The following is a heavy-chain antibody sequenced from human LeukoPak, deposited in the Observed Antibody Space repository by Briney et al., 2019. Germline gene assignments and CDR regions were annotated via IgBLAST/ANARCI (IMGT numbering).Heavy chain of an antibody. CDR3: ARDRDERNDAFDI. CDR2: IIPIFGTA. J-gene: IGHJ3*02. CDR1: GGTFSSYA. Sequence: SVKVSCKASGGTFSSYAISWVRQAPGQGLEWMGGIIPIFGTANYAQKFQGRVTITADESTSTAYMELSSLRSEDTAVYYCARDRDERNDAFDIWGQGTMVTVSS. V-gene: IGHV1-69*13.